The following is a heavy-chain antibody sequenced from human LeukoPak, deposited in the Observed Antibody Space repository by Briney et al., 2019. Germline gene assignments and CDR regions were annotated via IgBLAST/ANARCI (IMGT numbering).Heavy chain of an antibody. J-gene: IGHJ4*02. D-gene: IGHD1-26*01. CDR1: SGSISTSNYY. Sequence: PSETLSLTCTVSSGSISTSNYYWGWVRQPPGKALEWIGNIFYSGSTYYSPSLKSRVTISVDTSKNQFSLKLSSVTAADTAVYYCARAGGTLHYWGQGTLVTVSS. CDR2: IFYSGST. V-gene: IGHV4-39*07. CDR3: ARAGGTLHY.